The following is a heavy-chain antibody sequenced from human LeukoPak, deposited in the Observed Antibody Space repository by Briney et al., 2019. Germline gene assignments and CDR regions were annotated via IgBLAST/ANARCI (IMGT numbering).Heavy chain of an antibody. D-gene: IGHD6-6*01. Sequence: GGSLRLCCVVSGFTFSSNPMSWVRQAPGKRLERVSVISESGDVTHYADSMKGRFTISRDNTKNTLNLQMNSLRDEDTAIYYCASGSSHYLGSSDYWGQGTLVTVSS. V-gene: IGHV3-23*01. J-gene: IGHJ4*02. CDR1: GFTFSSNP. CDR3: ASGSSHYLGSSDY. CDR2: ISESGDVT.